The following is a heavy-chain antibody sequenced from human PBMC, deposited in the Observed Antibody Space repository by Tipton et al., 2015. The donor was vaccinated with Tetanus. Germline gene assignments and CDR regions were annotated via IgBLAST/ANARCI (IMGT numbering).Heavy chain of an antibody. CDR3: ARVGATTGTFDY. CDR2: INAGNGNT. V-gene: IGHV1-3*01. Sequence: QSGPEVKKPGASVKVSCKASGYTFTSYAMHWVRQAPGQRLEWMGWINAGNGNTKYSQKFQGRVTITRDTSASTAHMELSSLRSEDTAVYYCARVGATTGTFDYWGQGTLVTVSS. CDR1: GYTFTSYA. J-gene: IGHJ4*02. D-gene: IGHD1-26*01.